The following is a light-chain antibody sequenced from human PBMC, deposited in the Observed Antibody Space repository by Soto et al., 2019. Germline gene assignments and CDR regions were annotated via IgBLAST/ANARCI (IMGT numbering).Light chain of an antibody. CDR3: QQRSNWPPWT. Sequence: EIVLTQSPATLSLSPGVRATLSCRASQSVSSYLAWYQQKPGQAPRLLIYDASNRASGIPARFSGSGSGTDFTITISSLEPEDFAVYYCQQRSNWPPWTFGQGTKVELK. J-gene: IGKJ1*01. CDR2: DAS. CDR1: QSVSSY. V-gene: IGKV3-11*01.